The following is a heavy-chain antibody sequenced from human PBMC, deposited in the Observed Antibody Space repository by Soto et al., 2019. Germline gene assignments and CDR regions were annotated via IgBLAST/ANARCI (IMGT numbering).Heavy chain of an antibody. D-gene: IGHD3-3*01. CDR1: GYTFTSYY. V-gene: IGHV1-46*01. CDR2: INPSGGST. Sequence: QVQLVQSGAEVKKPGASVKVSCKASGYTFTSYYMHWVRQAPGQGLEWMGIINPSGGSTSYAQKFQGRVTMTRDTSTSTVYMELSSLRSEDTAVYYCASVQYITIFGVAHDYYYYGMDVWGQGTTVTVSS. J-gene: IGHJ6*02. CDR3: ASVQYITIFGVAHDYYYYGMDV.